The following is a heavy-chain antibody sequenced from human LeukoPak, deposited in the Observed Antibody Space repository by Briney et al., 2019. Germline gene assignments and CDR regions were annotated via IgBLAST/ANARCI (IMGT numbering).Heavy chain of an antibody. J-gene: IGHJ3*02. V-gene: IGHV3-23*01. Sequence: GGSLRLSCAASGFTFSSYAMSWVRQAPGKGLEWVSAISGSGGSTYYADSVKGRFTISRDNSKNTLYLQMNSLRAEDTAVYYCAKPQYFPDSSGYGAFDIWGQGTMVTVSS. D-gene: IGHD3-22*01. CDR1: GFTFSSYA. CDR3: AKPQYFPDSSGYGAFDI. CDR2: ISGSGGST.